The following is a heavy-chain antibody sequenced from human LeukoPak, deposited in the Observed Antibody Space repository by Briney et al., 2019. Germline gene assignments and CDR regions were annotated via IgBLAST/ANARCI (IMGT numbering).Heavy chain of an antibody. CDR2: IYTIGNT. Sequence: SETLSLTCTVSGASISRGSHYWSWIRQPAGKGLEWIGRIYTIGNTNYSPSLWRRVTISVDTSKNQFSLRLHSVTAADTAVYYCARDRSYYSDTGTDYWGQGALVTVSS. J-gene: IGHJ4*02. D-gene: IGHD3-22*01. CDR3: ARDRSYYSDTGTDY. CDR1: GASISRGSHY. V-gene: IGHV4-61*02.